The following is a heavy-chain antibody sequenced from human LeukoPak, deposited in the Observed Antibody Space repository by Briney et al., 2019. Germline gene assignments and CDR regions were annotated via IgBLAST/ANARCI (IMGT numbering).Heavy chain of an antibody. Sequence: ASVKVSCRASGYTFTSYAMHWVRQAPGQRLGWMGWINAGNGNTKYSQKFQGRVTMTEDTSTDTAYMELSSLRSEDTAVYYCATGPRQGIAAAALNWFDPWGQGTLVTVSS. CDR2: INAGNGNT. CDR1: GYTFTSYA. D-gene: IGHD6-13*01. CDR3: ATGPRQGIAAAALNWFDP. J-gene: IGHJ5*02. V-gene: IGHV1-3*01.